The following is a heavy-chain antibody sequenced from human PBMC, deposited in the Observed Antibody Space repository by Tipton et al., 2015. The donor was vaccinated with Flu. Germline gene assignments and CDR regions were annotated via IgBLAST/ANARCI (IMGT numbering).Heavy chain of an antibody. CDR3: AKDRGWPQGGYFDY. J-gene: IGHJ4*02. CDR1: GFTFDDYA. CDR2: ISWNSGSI. V-gene: IGHV3-9*01. Sequence: SLRLSCAASGFTFDDYAMHWVRQAPGKGLEWVSGISWNSGSIGYADSVKGRFTISRDNAKNSLYLQMNSLRAEDTALYYCAKDRGWPQGGYFDYWGQGTLVTVSS. D-gene: IGHD6-19*01.